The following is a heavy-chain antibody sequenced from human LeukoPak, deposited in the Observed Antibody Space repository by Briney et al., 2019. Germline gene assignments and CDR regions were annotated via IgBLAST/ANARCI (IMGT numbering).Heavy chain of an antibody. D-gene: IGHD3-10*01. CDR2: ISSSSSYI. J-gene: IGHJ4*02. Sequence: GGSLRLSCAASGFTFSSYIMNWVRHAPGKGREWVSPISSSSSYIYYADSVKGRFTISRDNAKNSLYLQMNSLRAEDTAVYYCARDHQYYYGSGSYSSFDYWGQGTLVTVSS. V-gene: IGHV3-21*01. CDR1: GFTFSSYI. CDR3: ARDHQYYYGSGSYSSFDY.